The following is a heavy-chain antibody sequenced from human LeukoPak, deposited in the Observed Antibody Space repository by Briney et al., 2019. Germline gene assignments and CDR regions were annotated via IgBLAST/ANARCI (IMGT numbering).Heavy chain of an antibody. J-gene: IGHJ6*03. Sequence: GASVKVSCKASGYTFAGYYMHWVRQAPGQGLEWMGWINPNSGGTNYAQKFQGRVTMTRDTSISTAYMELSRLRSDDTAVYYCARDLDDYYYYYYMDVWGKGTTVTISS. CDR1: GYTFAGYY. CDR3: ARDLDDYYYYYYMDV. CDR2: INPNSGGT. D-gene: IGHD4/OR15-4a*01. V-gene: IGHV1-2*02.